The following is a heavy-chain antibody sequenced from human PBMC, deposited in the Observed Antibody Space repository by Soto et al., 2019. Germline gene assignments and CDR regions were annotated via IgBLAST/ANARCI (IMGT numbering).Heavy chain of an antibody. D-gene: IGHD3-3*01. CDR3: ATRAADYGFWCGYYSYFYYMDV. Sequence: QVQLQESGPGLVKPSETLSLTCTVPGGSISSYYWSWIRQPPGKGLEWIGYIYYSGSTNYNPSLKSRVIISEDTSKNDFSLKLSSVTAADTAVYYCATRAADYGFWCGYYSYFYYMDVWGKGTTVNVSS. V-gene: IGHV4-59*08. CDR1: GGSISSYY. CDR2: IYYSGST. J-gene: IGHJ6*03.